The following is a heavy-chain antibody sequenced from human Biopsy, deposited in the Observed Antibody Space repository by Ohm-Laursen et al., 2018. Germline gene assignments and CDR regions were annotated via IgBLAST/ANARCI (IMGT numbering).Heavy chain of an antibody. J-gene: IGHJ6*03. Sequence: SDTLSLTCTVSGDSVNSYYWSWIRQPPGKGLEWIGHIYFTERTSYNPSLQSRVSISVNTSRYQVSLTLSSVTAADTAVYYCAADSGVVNCGSVKYYPYCDFDVWGQGTKVTVSS. CDR1: GDSVNSYY. D-gene: IGHD6-25*01. CDR3: AADSGVVNCGSVKYYPYCDFDV. V-gene: IGHV4-59*02. CDR2: IYFTERT.